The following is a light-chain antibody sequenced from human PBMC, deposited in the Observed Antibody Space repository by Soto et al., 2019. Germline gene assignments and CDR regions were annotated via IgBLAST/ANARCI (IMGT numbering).Light chain of an antibody. CDR1: QSVSSN. CDR3: QQFNNWPPST. CDR2: GAS. J-gene: IGKJ1*01. Sequence: EIVMTQSPATLSVSPGERATFSCRASQSVSSNLAWYHQKPGQAPRLLIYGASIRATGISARFSGSGSGTEFTLTISSLQSEDFGVYYCQQFNNWPPSTFGQGTRVEIK. V-gene: IGKV3-15*01.